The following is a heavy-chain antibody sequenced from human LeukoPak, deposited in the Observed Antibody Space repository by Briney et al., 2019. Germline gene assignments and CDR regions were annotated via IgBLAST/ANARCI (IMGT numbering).Heavy chain of an antibody. J-gene: IGHJ5*01. V-gene: IGHV3-30*18. Sequence: GGSLRLSCAASGFSFRSYGMHWVRQAPGKGLEWVAVISSDEINEHYADSVKGRFTISRDNSKNALYLQINSLRGEDTAVYYCAKGESITSAWFDSWGQGTLVTVSS. CDR1: GFSFRSYG. CDR3: AKGESITSAWFDS. CDR2: ISSDEINE. D-gene: IGHD5-24*01.